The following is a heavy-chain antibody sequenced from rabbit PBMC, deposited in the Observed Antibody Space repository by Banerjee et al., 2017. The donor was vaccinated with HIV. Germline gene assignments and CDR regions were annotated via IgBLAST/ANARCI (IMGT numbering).Heavy chain of an antibody. J-gene: IGHJ6*01. Sequence: QEQLVESGGGLVQPEGSLTLTCKASGLDFSNSYWICWVRQAPGKGLEWIACIYTSSGTTYYASWAKGRFTISKTSSTTLTLQMTSLTAADTATDFCAKNFWAGSSVWGPGTLVTVS. CDR1: GLDFSNSYW. CDR3: AKNFWAGSSV. D-gene: IGHD8-1*01. V-gene: IGHV1S45*01. CDR2: IYTSSGTT.